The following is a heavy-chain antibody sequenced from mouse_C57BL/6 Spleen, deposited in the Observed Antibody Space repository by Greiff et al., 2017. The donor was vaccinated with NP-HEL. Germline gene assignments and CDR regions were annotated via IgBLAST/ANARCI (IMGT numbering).Heavy chain of an antibody. CDR2: IHPSDSDT. D-gene: IGHD1-1*01. J-gene: IGHJ1*03. V-gene: IGHV1-74*01. CDR1: GYTFTSYW. Sequence: VQLQQPGAELVKPGASVKVSCKASGYTFTSYWLHWVKQRPGQGLEWIGRIHPSDSDTNYTQKFKGKATLTVDTSSRTAYMQLSSLTSEDSACYYCAIAPTPTAVPHCYFDVWGTGTTVTVSS. CDR3: AIAPTPTAVPHCYFDV.